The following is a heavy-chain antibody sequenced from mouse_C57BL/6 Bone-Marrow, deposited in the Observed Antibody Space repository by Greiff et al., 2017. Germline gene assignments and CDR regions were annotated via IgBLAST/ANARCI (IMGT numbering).Heavy chain of an antibody. CDR3: AGGWYYYAMDY. V-gene: IGHV1-54*01. CDR2: INPGSGGT. CDR1: GYAFTNYL. J-gene: IGHJ4*01. Sequence: VQLQESGAELVRPGTSVKVSCKASGYAFTNYLLDWVKQRPGQGLEWIGVINPGSGGTNYNEKFKGKATVTADKSSSTAYMQLSSLTSEDSAVFSCAGGWYYYAMDYWGQGTSVTVSS. D-gene: IGHD3-3*01.